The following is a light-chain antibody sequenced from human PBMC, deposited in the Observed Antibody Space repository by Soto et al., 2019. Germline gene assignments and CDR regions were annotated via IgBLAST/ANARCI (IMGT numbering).Light chain of an antibody. J-gene: IGLJ3*02. CDR1: SSDVGGYNY. CDR3: SSYTSSSAVV. CDR2: DVS. Sequence: QSALTQPASVSGSPGQSITISCTGTSSDVGGYNYVSWYQQYPGKAPKLMIYDVSNRPSGVSNRFSGSKSSNTASLTISGLQAEDEADYYCSSYTSSSAVVFGEGTKVTVL. V-gene: IGLV2-14*01.